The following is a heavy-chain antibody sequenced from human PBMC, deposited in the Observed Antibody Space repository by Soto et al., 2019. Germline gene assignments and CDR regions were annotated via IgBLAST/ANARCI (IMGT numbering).Heavy chain of an antibody. CDR1: GDSFATST. D-gene: IGHD1-1*01. CDR2: IIPLLDTP. V-gene: IGHV1-69*18. Sequence: QVQLVQSGTEVKRPGSSVKVSCKASGDSFATSTFSWVRQTPGQGLEWMGTIIPLLDTPDYAQKFQGSVTITADESTSTVYMELNSLRSDDAAVYYWARAVGTGVFDYWGQGTAGTAAS. CDR3: ARAVGTGVFDY. J-gene: IGHJ4*02.